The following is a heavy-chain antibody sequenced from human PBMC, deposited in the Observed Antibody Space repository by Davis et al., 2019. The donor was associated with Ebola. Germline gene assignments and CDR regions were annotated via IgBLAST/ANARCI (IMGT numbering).Heavy chain of an antibody. CDR3: ARANTGMVPPEIDS. CDR1: GGSVTTYY. Sequence: GSLRLSCSVSGGSVTTYYWSWFRQPPGKGLEWIGYIYYGGSTKNNPSLKSRVTISVDTSKNQFSLRLSSVTAADTAIYYCARANTGMVPPEIDSWGRGTLVTVSS. D-gene: IGHD5-18*01. V-gene: IGHV4-59*02. J-gene: IGHJ4*02. CDR2: IYYGGST.